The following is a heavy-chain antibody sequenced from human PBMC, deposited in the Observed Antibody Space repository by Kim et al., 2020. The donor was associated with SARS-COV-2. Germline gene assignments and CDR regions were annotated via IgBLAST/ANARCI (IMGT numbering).Heavy chain of an antibody. D-gene: IGHD4-17*01. CDR3: ARHLGDSRSPMTS. Sequence: PALKPRVTISTHTSKNPFSLKLRSVAAADTAVYYCARHLGDSRSPMTSWGQGTLVTVSS. V-gene: IGHV4-39*01. J-gene: IGHJ4*02.